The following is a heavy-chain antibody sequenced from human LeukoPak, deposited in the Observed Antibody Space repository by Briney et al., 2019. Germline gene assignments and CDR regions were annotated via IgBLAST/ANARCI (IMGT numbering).Heavy chain of an antibody. CDR3: ARRYISTIFGVVIYYFDY. CDR2: ISTYKDNT. CDR1: GYTFTSYG. D-gene: IGHD3-3*01. V-gene: IGHV1-18*01. Sequence: ASVKVSCKASGYTFTSYGITWVRQAPGEGLEWMGWISTYKDNTNYAQKLQGRVTMTTDTSTSTAYMELRSLRSDDTAVYYCARRYISTIFGVVIYYFDYWGQGTLVTVSS. J-gene: IGHJ4*02.